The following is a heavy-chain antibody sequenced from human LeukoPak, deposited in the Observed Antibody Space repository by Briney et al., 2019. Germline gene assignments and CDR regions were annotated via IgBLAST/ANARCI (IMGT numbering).Heavy chain of an antibody. CDR1: GYSFTDYR. V-gene: IGHV5-51*01. CDR2: IYPGDSDT. J-gene: IGHJ4*02. CDR3: TRQRYFDY. Sequence: GESLKISGKRSGYSFTDYRIGWVRQMPGKGLEWMGIIYPGDSDTRYSPSCQGQVTIPADKSINTAFLQWTSLQASDTARYYCTRQRYFDYWGQGTLVTVSS.